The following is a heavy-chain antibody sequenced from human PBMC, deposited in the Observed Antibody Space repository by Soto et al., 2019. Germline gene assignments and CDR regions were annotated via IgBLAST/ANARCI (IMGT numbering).Heavy chain of an antibody. Sequence: ASVRVSSKGSGHTLTNYYMHCVLQAPGQALDWXGLIHYRGATRNNAQKFQCRDTMARDTSTSNVYVELSNLTSEDTDVYYCARGGPDLATRGSFDYWGQGALVTVSS. D-gene: IGHD3-16*01. V-gene: IGHV1-46*01. CDR1: GHTLTNYY. J-gene: IGHJ4*02. CDR3: ARGGPDLATRGSFDY. CDR2: IHYRGATR.